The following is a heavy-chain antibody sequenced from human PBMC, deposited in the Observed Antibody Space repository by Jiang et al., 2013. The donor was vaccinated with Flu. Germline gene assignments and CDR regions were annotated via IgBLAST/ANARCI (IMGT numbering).Heavy chain of an antibody. J-gene: IGHJ4*02. CDR1: GGTFSSYA. Sequence: GAEVKKPGSSVKVSCKASGGTFSSYAISWVRQAPGQGLEWMGRIIPILGIANYAQKFQGRVTITADKSTSTAYMELSSLRSEDTAVYYCARDTVAVAGTEGLDYVGPGNPGHRLL. V-gene: IGHV1-69*04. CDR2: IIPILGIA. CDR3: ARDTVAVAGTEGLDY. D-gene: IGHD6-19*01.